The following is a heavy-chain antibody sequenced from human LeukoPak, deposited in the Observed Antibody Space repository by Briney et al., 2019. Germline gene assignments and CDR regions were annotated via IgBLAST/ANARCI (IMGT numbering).Heavy chain of an antibody. CDR2: IYYSGST. CDR3: ASSIAVAGTLDY. Sequence: SEALSLTCTVSGGSISSNSDYWGWIRQPPGKGLEWIGTIYYSGSTYYNPSFKSRVIISVDTSKNQFSLKLSSVTAADTAVYYCASSIAVAGTLDYWGQGTLVTVSS. D-gene: IGHD6-19*01. J-gene: IGHJ4*02. V-gene: IGHV4-39*07. CDR1: GGSISSNSDY.